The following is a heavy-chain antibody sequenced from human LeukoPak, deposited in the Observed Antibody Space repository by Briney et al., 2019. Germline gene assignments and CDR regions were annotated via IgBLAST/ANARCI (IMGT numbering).Heavy chain of an antibody. J-gene: IGHJ4*02. CDR3: ASTLLYYGSGSGYFDY. V-gene: IGHV4-59*01. CDR1: GGSISSYY. D-gene: IGHD3-10*01. CDR2: IYYSGST. Sequence: SETLSLTCTVSGGSISSYYWSWIRQPPGKGLEWIGYIYYSGSTNYNPSLKSRVTISVDTSKNQFSLKLSSVTAEDTAVYYCASTLLYYGSGSGYFDYWGQGTLVTVSS.